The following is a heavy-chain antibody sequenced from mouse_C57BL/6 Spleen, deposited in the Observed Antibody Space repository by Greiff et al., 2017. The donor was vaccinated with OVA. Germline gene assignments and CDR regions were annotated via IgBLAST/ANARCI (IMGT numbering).Heavy chain of an antibody. Sequence: EVKLMESGGGLVKPGGSLKLSCAASGFTFSDYGMHWVRQAPEKGLEWVAYISSGSSTIYYADTVKGRFTISRDNAKNTLFLQMTSLRSEDTAMYYCARRITTVAGYYAMDYWGQGTSVTVSS. CDR2: ISSGSSTI. V-gene: IGHV5-17*01. CDR1: GFTFSDYG. J-gene: IGHJ4*01. D-gene: IGHD1-1*01. CDR3: ARRITTVAGYYAMDY.